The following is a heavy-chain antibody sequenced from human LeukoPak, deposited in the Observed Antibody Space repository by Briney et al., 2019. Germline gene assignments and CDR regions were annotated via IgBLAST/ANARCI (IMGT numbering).Heavy chain of an antibody. CDR3: AKDRSGSGTYRLDY. Sequence: GGSLRLSCAASGFTFSSYAMNWVRQAPGKGLEWVSSISYSGADTHYADSVKGRFTVSIDNSKNTLYLQMNSLRAEDTAVYYCAKDRSGSGTYRLDYWGQGTPVTVSS. CDR2: ISYSGADT. J-gene: IGHJ4*02. V-gene: IGHV3-23*01. D-gene: IGHD3-10*01. CDR1: GFTFSSYA.